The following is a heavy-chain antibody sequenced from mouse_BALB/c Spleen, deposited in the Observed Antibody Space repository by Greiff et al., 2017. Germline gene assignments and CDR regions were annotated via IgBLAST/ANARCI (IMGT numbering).Heavy chain of an antibody. V-gene: IGHV1S135*01. CDR2: IDPFNGGT. CDR1: GYSFTSYY. J-gene: IGHJ2*01. CDR3: ARILYGNYDY. D-gene: IGHD2-1*01. Sequence: VHVKQSGPELMKPGASVKISCKASGYSFTSYYMHWVKQSHGKSLEWIGYIDPFNGGTSYNQKFKGKATLTVDKSSSTAYMHLSSLTSEDSAVYYCARILYGNYDYWGQGTTLTVSS.